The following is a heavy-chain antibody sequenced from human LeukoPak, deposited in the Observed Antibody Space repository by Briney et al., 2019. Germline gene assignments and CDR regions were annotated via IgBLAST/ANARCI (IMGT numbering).Heavy chain of an antibody. CDR1: GGSISSYH. CDR2: IYYSGST. V-gene: IGHV4-59*08. D-gene: IGHD2-2*01. CDR3: ARRGGDYCSSTSCISDADY. J-gene: IGHJ4*02. Sequence: KPSETLSLTCTVSGGSISSYHWSWIRQPPGKGLEWIGYIYYSGSTYYNPSLKSRVTISVDTSKNQFSLKLSSVTAADTAVYYCARRGGDYCSSTSCISDADYWGQGTLVTVSS.